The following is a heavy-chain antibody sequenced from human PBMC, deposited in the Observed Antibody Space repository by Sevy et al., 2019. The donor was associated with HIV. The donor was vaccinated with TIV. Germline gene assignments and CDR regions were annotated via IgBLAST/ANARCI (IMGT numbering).Heavy chain of an antibody. V-gene: IGHV3-23*01. CDR3: AKDRVSGSYYTGDFDS. J-gene: IGHJ4*02. D-gene: IGHD3-10*01. CDR1: GFTFATYA. Sequence: GGSLRLSCAASGFTFATYAMTWVRQAPGKGLEWVSVISFGGADTYYADSVKGGFTISRDNSKNTLYLQMNSLRAEDTAVFYCAKDRVSGSYYTGDFDSWGQGTLVTVSS. CDR2: ISFGGADT.